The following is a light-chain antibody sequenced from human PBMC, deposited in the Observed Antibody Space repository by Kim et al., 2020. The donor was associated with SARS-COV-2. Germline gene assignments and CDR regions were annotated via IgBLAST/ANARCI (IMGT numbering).Light chain of an antibody. J-gene: IGLJ1*01. CDR2: DVN. V-gene: IGLV2-14*03. Sequence: QSALTQPASVSGSPGQSITISCTGTSSDVGGYIYVSWYQQHPGKAPKLMIYDVNNRPSGVSNRFSGSKSGNTASLTISGLQAEDEAEYYCSSYTSSATYVFGTGTKVTVL. CDR1: SSDVGGYIY. CDR3: SSYTSSATYV.